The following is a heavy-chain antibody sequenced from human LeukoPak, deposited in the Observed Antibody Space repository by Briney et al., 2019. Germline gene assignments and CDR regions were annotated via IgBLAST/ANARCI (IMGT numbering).Heavy chain of an antibody. CDR1: GFTFSDYS. D-gene: IGHD6-13*01. V-gene: IGHV3-21*05. CDR3: AGGGIAAAGIIEDY. CDR2: ISISTSSI. Sequence: GGSLRLSCAASGFTFSDYSLTWVRQAPGKGLEWISYISISTSSIYYADSVKGRFTISRDNAKNSLYLQMNSLRAEDTAVYYCAGGGIAAAGIIEDYWGQGTLVTVSS. J-gene: IGHJ4*02.